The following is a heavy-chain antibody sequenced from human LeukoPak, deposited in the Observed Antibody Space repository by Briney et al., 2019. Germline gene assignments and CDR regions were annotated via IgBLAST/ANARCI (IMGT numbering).Heavy chain of an antibody. Sequence: GGSLRLSCAASGFTFSSYGMHWVRQAPGKGLEWVAVISYDGSNKYYADSVKGRFTSSRDNSKNTLYLQMNSLRAEDTAVYYCAKDLGAAANDYWGQGTLVTVSS. V-gene: IGHV3-30*18. CDR2: ISYDGSNK. CDR1: GFTFSSYG. J-gene: IGHJ4*02. CDR3: AKDLGAAANDY. D-gene: IGHD6-13*01.